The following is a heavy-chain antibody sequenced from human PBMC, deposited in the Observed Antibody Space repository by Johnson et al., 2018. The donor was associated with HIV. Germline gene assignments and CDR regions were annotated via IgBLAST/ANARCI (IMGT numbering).Heavy chain of an antibody. CDR3: ARVMGATQVMGAFDI. Sequence: VQLVESGGGVVRPGGSLRLSCAASGFTFDDHGMSWVRQGSGKGLEWVSGINWNGGRTGYADSVKGRFTISRDNAKKSLYLQMNSLRAEDTAVYYWARVMGATQVMGAFDIWGQGTMVTVSS. D-gene: IGHD1-26*01. J-gene: IGHJ3*02. V-gene: IGHV3-20*04. CDR1: GFTFDDHG. CDR2: INWNGGRT.